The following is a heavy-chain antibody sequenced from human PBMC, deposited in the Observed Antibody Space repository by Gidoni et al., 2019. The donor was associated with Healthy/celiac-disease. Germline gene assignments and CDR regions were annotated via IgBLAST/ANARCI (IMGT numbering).Heavy chain of an antibody. Sequence: QVQLQQWGAGLLKPSETLSLTCAVYGWSFSGYYWTWIRQPPGKGLEWIGEINHSGSTNYNPSLKSRVTISIDTSKTQFSLKLSSVTAADTAVYYCARGGPREPHIIVNQKYYYGMDVWGQGTTVTVSS. CDR2: INHSGST. V-gene: IGHV4-34*01. D-gene: IGHD2-2*01. CDR3: ARGGPREPHIIVNQKYYYGMDV. CDR1: GWSFSGYY. J-gene: IGHJ6*02.